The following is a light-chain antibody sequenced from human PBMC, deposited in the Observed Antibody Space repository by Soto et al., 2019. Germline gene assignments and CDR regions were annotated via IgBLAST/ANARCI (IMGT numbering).Light chain of an antibody. CDR3: QQYGSSFIT. Sequence: EIVLTQSPGTLSLSPGERATLSCRASQSVSSSYLAWYHQKPGQPPRLLIYGASSRATGISDRFSGSGSGTDFTLTISRLEPEDFAVYYCQQYGSSFITFGQGTRLEIK. J-gene: IGKJ5*01. V-gene: IGKV3-20*01. CDR1: QSVSSSY. CDR2: GAS.